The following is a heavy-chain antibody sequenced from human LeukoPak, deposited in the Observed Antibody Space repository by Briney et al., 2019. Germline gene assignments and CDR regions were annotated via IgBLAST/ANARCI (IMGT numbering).Heavy chain of an antibody. CDR2: ISDSGGST. CDR3: AKGPLGDVDY. Sequence: GGSLRLSCAASGFTFTNYVMSWVRQAPGKGLEWVSGISDSGGSTYYADSVKDRFTISRDNSKNTLYLQMNSLRAEDTAVYYCAKGPLGDVDYWGQGTLVTVSS. D-gene: IGHD4-17*01. V-gene: IGHV3-23*01. CDR1: GFTFTNYV. J-gene: IGHJ4*02.